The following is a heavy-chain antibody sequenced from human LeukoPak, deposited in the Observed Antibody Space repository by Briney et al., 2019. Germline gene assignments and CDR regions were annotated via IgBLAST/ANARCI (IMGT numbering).Heavy chain of an antibody. D-gene: IGHD3-10*01. Sequence: GGSLRLSCAASGFTFSSYGMSWVRQAPGKGLEWVSAISGSGGSTYYADSVKGRFAISRDNSKNTLYLQMNSLSAEDTAVYYCAKGRGGSGSLYFDYWGQGTLVTVSS. CDR3: AKGRGGSGSLYFDY. J-gene: IGHJ4*02. V-gene: IGHV3-23*01. CDR1: GFTFSSYG. CDR2: ISGSGGST.